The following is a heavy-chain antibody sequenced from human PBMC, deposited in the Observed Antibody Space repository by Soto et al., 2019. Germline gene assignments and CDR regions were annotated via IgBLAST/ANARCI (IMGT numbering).Heavy chain of an antibody. J-gene: IGHJ6*02. V-gene: IGHV1-2*04. CDR3: ARDPLEKTEKNYYYGMDV. CDR2: INPNSGGT. CDR1: GYTFTGYY. Sequence: ASVKVSCKASGYTFTGYYMHWVRQAPGQGLEWMGWINPNSGGTNYAQKFQGWVTMTRDTSISTAYMELSRLRSDDTAVYYCARDPLEKTEKNYYYGMDVWGQGTTVTVSS.